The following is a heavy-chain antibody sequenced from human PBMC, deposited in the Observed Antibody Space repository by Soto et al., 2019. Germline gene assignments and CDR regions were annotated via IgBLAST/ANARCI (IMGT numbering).Heavy chain of an antibody. D-gene: IGHD2-15*01. CDR3: ARLYCSGGSCYFDPYDY. J-gene: IGHJ4*02. CDR1: GYTFTSYG. CDR2: ISAYNGNT. Sequence: ASVKVSCKASGYTFTSYGISWVRQAPGQGLEWMGWISAYNGNTNYAQKLQGRVTMTTDTSTSTAYMELRSLRSDDTAVYYCARLYCSGGSCYFDPYDYWGQGTLVTSPQ. V-gene: IGHV1-18*01.